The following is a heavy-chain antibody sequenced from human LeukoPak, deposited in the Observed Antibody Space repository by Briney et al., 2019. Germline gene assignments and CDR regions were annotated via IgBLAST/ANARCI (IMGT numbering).Heavy chain of an antibody. Sequence: GGSLRLSCAASGFTFSSYAMSWVRQAPGKGLEWVSAISGSGGSTYYADSVKGRFTISRDNSKNTLYLQMNSLRAEDTAIYYCAKDQRVNDRPFDYWGQGTLVTVSS. CDR3: AKDQRVNDRPFDY. CDR1: GFTFSSYA. J-gene: IGHJ4*02. V-gene: IGHV3-23*01. CDR2: ISGSGGST.